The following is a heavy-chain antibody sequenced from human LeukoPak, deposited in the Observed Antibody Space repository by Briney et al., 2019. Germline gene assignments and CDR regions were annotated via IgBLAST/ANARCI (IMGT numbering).Heavy chain of an antibody. Sequence: SETLSLTCTVSGDSINNYYWSWIRQPPGKGLEWIGYVYYSGTTNYNPSLKSRASISVDTSKNQFSLKLSSVTAADTAVYYCARDGSSGSYPVNWGQGTLVTVSS. D-gene: IGHD3-10*01. CDR3: ARDGSSGSYPVN. V-gene: IGHV4-59*12. CDR2: VYYSGTT. J-gene: IGHJ4*02. CDR1: GDSINNYY.